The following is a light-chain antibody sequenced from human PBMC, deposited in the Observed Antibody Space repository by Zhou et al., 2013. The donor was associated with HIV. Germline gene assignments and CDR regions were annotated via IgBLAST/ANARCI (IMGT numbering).Light chain of an antibody. CDR1: SSDVGGYNY. CDR2: DVS. J-gene: IGLJ2*01. CDR3: SSYRSSSLGV. Sequence: QSALTQPASVSGSPGQSITISCTGTSSDVGGYNYVSWYQQHPGKAPKLMIYDVSNRPSGVSNRFSGSKSGNTASLTISGLQAEGEADYYCSSYRSSSLGVFGGGTKLTV. V-gene: IGLV2-14*03.